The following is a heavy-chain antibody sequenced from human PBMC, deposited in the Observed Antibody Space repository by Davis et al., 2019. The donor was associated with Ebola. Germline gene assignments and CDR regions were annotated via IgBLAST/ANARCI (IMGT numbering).Heavy chain of an antibody. CDR1: GFTFSSYA. J-gene: IGHJ4*02. V-gene: IGHV3-30-3*01. CDR3: AIVRFSEWLFIDS. CDR2: ISYDGSNK. Sequence: GGSLRLSCAASGFTFSSYAMHWVRQAPGKGLEWVAVISYDGSNKYYADSVKGRFTISRDNSKNTLYLQMNSLRVENTAVYYCAIVRFSEWLFIDSWGQGTLVTVSS. D-gene: IGHD3-3*01.